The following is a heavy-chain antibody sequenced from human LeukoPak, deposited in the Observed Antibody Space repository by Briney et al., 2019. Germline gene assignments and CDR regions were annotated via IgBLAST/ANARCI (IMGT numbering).Heavy chain of an antibody. V-gene: IGHV3-30*18. Sequence: PGGSLRLSCATSGFTFSRYDMHWVRQAPGMGLEWVAVISYDGSNKFYADSVEGRFTISRDNSKNTVYLQMNSLRAEDTAVYYCAKQMVRGQGGFDYWGQGTLVTVSS. CDR1: GFTFSRYD. J-gene: IGHJ4*02. CDR2: ISYDGSNK. D-gene: IGHD3-10*01. CDR3: AKQMVRGQGGFDY.